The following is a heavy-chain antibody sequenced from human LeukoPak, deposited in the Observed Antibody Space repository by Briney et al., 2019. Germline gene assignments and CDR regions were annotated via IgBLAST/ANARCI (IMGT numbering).Heavy chain of an antibody. Sequence: ASVKVSCKASGGTFSSYAINWVRQAPGQGLEWMGGIIPIFGIANYAQKFQGRVTITADESTSTAYMELSSLRSEDTAVYYCARDTYYYDSSGTDDFQHWGQGTLVTVSS. J-gene: IGHJ1*01. CDR2: IIPIFGIA. CDR1: GGTFSSYA. V-gene: IGHV1-69*13. D-gene: IGHD3-22*01. CDR3: ARDTYYYDSSGTDDFQH.